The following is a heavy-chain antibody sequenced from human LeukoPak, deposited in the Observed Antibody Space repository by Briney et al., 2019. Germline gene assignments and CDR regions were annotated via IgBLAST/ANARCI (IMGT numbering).Heavy chain of an antibody. CDR2: MYHSGST. V-gene: IGHV4-38-2*02. Sequence: SETLSLTCTVSGYSISSGYYWGCIRPPPGKGLGWIGSMYHSGSTHYTPSLKSRVTISVDTSKNQFTLRARSVAAADTAVYYCARQGPVLEWRPGAFDIWGQGTTVTVSS. J-gene: IGHJ3*02. CDR1: GYSISSGYY. CDR3: ARQGPVLEWRPGAFDI. D-gene: IGHD3-3*01.